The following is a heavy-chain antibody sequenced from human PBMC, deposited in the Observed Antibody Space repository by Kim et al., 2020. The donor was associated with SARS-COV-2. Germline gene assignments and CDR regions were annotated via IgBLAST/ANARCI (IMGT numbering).Heavy chain of an antibody. V-gene: IGHV1-3*01. Sequence: ASVKVSCKASGYTFSNYAMHWVRQAPGQRLEWMGWINAGSGNTEYSQKFQGRLIMTRDTSASTAYMELSSLRSDDTAVYYCARGGAVLRFLEWLSSYFDYWGPGTLVTVSS. D-gene: IGHD3-3*01. J-gene: IGHJ4*02. CDR1: GYTFSNYA. CDR2: INAGSGNT. CDR3: ARGGAVLRFLEWLSSYFDY.